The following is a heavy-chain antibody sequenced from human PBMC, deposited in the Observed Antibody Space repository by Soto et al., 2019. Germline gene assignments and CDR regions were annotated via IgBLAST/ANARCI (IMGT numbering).Heavy chain of an antibody. Sequence: SETLSLTCAVYGGSFSGYYWSWIRQPPGKGLEWIGEINHSGSTNYNPSLKSRVTISVDTSKNQFSLKLSSVTAADTAVYYCVGGWKFDYWGQGTLVTVSS. CDR2: INHSGST. CDR3: VGGWKFDY. J-gene: IGHJ4*02. V-gene: IGHV4-34*01. CDR1: GGSFSGYY. D-gene: IGHD1-1*01.